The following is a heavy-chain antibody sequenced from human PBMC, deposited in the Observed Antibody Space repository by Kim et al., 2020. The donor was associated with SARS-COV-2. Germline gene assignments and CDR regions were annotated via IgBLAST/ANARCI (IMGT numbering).Heavy chain of an antibody. CDR2: IYYSGST. D-gene: IGHD3-9*01. Sequence: SETLSLTCTVSGGSISSYYWSWIRQPPGKGLEWIGYIYYSGSTNYNPSLKSRVTISVDTSKNQFSLKLSSVTAADTAVYYCARGGKYYDILTGYHEEYYYYYGMDVWGQGTTVTVSS. V-gene: IGHV4-59*13. CDR1: GGSISSYY. CDR3: ARGGKYYDILTGYHEEYYYYYGMDV. J-gene: IGHJ6*02.